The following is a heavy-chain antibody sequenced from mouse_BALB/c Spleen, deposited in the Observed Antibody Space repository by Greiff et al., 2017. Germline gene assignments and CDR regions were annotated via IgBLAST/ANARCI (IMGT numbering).Heavy chain of an antibody. D-gene: IGHD2-1*01. Sequence: QVQLQQPGAELVRPGASVKLSCKASGYTFTSYWINWVKQRPGQGLEWIGNIYPSDSYTNYNQKFKDKATLTVDKSSSTAYMQLSSPTSEDSAVYYCTRWGNGFAYWGQGTLVTVAA. J-gene: IGHJ3*01. CDR1: GYTFTSYW. V-gene: IGHV1-69*02. CDR2: IYPSDSYT. CDR3: TRWGNGFAY.